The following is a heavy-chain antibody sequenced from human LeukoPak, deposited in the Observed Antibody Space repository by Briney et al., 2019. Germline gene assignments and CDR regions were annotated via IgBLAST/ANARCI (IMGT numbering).Heavy chain of an antibody. J-gene: IGHJ4*02. CDR2: ISGSGGST. Sequence: PGGSLGLSCAASGFTFSSYAMSWVRQAPGKGLEWVSAISGSGGSTYYADSVKGRFTISRDNSKNTLYLQMNSLRAEDTAVYYCAKDLGLYSGYVLLDYWGQGTLVTVSS. D-gene: IGHD5-12*01. CDR3: AKDLGLYSGYVLLDY. V-gene: IGHV3-23*01. CDR1: GFTFSSYA.